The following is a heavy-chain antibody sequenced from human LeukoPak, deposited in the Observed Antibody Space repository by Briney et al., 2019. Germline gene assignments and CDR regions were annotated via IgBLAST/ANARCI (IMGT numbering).Heavy chain of an antibody. CDR1: GFTFSSYW. J-gene: IGHJ5*02. CDR2: IKQDGREK. D-gene: IGHD2-2*01. V-gene: IGHV3-7*01. CDR3: ARYSSTWGWLDP. Sequence: GGSPRLSCVASGFTFSSYWMTWVRQAPGKGLEWVANIKQDGREKHYVDSVKGRFTISRDNAKNSLYLQMNTLRAEDTAVYYCARYSSTWGWLDPWGQGTLVTVSS.